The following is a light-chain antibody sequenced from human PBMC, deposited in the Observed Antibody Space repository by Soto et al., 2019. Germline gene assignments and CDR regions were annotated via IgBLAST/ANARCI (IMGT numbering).Light chain of an antibody. V-gene: IGKV3-20*01. CDR1: QSVSSSY. CDR3: QQYGSSPST. CDR2: GAS. Sequence: EIVLTQSPGTLSLSPGERATLSCRASQSVSSSYLAWYQQKPGQAPRLLIYGASSRATGIPDRLSGSGSATDFTLTISRLEPEDFAVYYCQQYGSSPSTFGQGTKVEIK. J-gene: IGKJ1*01.